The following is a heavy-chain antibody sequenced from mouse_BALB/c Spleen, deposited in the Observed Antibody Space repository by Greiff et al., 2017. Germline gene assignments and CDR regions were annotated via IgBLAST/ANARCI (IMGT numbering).Heavy chain of an antibody. CDR3: ARDYGSSYAMDY. V-gene: IGHV5-17*02. J-gene: IGHJ4*01. Sequence: EVKLVGSGGGLVQPGGSRKLSCAASGFPFSSFGMHWVRQAPEKGLEWVAYISSGSSTIYYADTVKGRFTISRDNPKNTLFLQMTSLRSEDTAMYYCARDYGSSYAMDYWGQGTSVTVSS. CDR1: GFPFSSFG. CDR2: ISSGSSTI. D-gene: IGHD1-1*01.